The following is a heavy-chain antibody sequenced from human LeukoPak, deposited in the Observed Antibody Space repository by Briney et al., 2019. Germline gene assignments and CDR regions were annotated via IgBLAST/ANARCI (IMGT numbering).Heavy chain of an antibody. CDR2: IWYDGSNK. V-gene: IGHV3-33*01. J-gene: IGHJ6*02. D-gene: IGHD5-24*01. Sequence: GGSLRLSCAASGFTFSSYGMHWVRQAPGKGLEWVAVIWYDGSNKYYADSVKGRFTISRDNSKNTLYLQMNSPRAEDTAVYYCARDLGENGMDVWGQGTTVTVSS. CDR3: ARDLGENGMDV. CDR1: GFTFSSYG.